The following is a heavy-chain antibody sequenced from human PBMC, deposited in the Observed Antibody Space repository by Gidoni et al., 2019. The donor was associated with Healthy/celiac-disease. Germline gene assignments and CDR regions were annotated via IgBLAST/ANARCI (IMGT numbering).Heavy chain of an antibody. D-gene: IGHD3-3*01. Sequence: QVRLQQGCAGLWKPSETLALTGAFYGESFSGCYWSWIRQPPGKGLEWIGEINHSGSTNYNPSLKSRVTISVDTSKNQFSLKLSSVTAADPAVYYCARRRPITIFGVVSPGGWFDPWGQGTLVTVSS. V-gene: IGHV4-34*01. J-gene: IGHJ5*02. CDR3: ARRRPITIFGVVSPGGWFDP. CDR1: GESFSGCY. CDR2: INHSGST.